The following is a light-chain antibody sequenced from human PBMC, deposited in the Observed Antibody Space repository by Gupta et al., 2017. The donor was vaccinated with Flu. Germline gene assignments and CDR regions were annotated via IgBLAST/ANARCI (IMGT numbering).Light chain of an antibody. CDR1: QSVSSSY. J-gene: IGKJ2*01. V-gene: IGKV3-20*01. CDR3: QQDGTSPYT. Sequence: EIVLTQSPGTLSLSPGERATLSCRASQSVSSSYLAWYQQKPGQAPRLLIYGPSSRATGIPDRFSGSGAGTDFTLTISRLEPEDFAVYYCQQDGTSPYTFGQGTKIEIK. CDR2: GPS.